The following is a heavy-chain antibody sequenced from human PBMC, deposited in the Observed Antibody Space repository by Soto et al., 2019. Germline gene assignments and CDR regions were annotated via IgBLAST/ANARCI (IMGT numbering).Heavy chain of an antibody. CDR2: VSYDGRNT. D-gene: IGHD6-19*01. V-gene: IGHV3-30*18. J-gene: IGHJ4*02. CDR1: GFTFSDYA. Sequence: VQLVESGGGVVQPGRSLRLSCAASGFTFSDYAMHWVRQAPGKGLEWVAVVSYDGRNTHYADSVKGRFTISRDSSKNTVSLEMTSLSGEDRAVYSCAKGGRQWLVTSDFNYWGQGALVTVSS. CDR3: AKGGRQWLVTSDFNY.